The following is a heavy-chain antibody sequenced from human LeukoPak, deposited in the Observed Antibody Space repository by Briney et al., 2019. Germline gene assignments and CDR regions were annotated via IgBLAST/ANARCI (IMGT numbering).Heavy chain of an antibody. CDR3: ARHSPPFYVGEHWFDP. D-gene: IGHD3-10*01. CDR1: GGSFSGYY. V-gene: IGHV4-34*01. Sequence: PSETLSLTCAVYGGSFSGYYWSWIRQPPGKGLEWIGSIYYSGSTYYNPSLKSRVTISVDTSKNQFSLKLSSVTAADTAMYYCARHSPPFYVGEHWFDPWGQRTLVTVSS. CDR2: IYYSGST. J-gene: IGHJ5*02.